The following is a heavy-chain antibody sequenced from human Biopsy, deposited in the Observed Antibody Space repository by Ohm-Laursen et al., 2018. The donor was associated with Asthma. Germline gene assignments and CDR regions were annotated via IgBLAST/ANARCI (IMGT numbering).Heavy chain of an antibody. D-gene: IGHD1-26*01. V-gene: IGHV3-30-3*01. CDR1: GFTFHNYV. CDR3: AKDVFPGWELRRGPDY. J-gene: IGHJ4*02. Sequence: SLRLSCSASGFTFHNYVMHWVRQAPGKGLEWVAGIFFDGSNKYYADSVKGRFTISRDNSRNTLHLQMNSLRAEDTAVYYCAKDVFPGWELRRGPDYWGQGTLVTVSS. CDR2: IFFDGSNK.